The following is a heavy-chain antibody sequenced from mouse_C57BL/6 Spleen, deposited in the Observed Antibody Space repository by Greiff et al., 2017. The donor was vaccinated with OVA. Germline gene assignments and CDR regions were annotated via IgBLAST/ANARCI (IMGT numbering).Heavy chain of an antibody. Sequence: VQGVESGAELVRPGASVKLSCKASGYTFTDYYINWVKQRPGQGLEWIARIYPGSGNTYYNEKFKGKATLTAEKSSSTAYMQLSSLTSEDSAVYFCARRDYGAGYFDVWGTGTTVTVSS. CDR3: ARRDYGAGYFDV. V-gene: IGHV1-76*01. D-gene: IGHD1-1*02. CDR1: GYTFTDYY. CDR2: IYPGSGNT. J-gene: IGHJ1*03.